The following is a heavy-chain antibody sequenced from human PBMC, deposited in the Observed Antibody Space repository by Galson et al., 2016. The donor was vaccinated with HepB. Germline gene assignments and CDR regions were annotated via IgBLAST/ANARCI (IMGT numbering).Heavy chain of an antibody. CDR1: GFSFSSYT. CDR2: ISGSGDRT. CDR3: LHSINY. J-gene: IGHJ4*02. V-gene: IGHV3-23*01. D-gene: IGHD2/OR15-2a*01. Sequence: SLRLSCAASGFSFSSYTMSWVRQAPGKGLEWISAISGSGDRTYYADSVRGRFTISRDNAKNTLYLEMNSLRAEDTALSYCLHSINYWGQGTLVTVSS.